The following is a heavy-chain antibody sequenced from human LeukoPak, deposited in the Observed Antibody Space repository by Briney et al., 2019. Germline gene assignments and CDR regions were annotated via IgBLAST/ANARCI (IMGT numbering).Heavy chain of an antibody. Sequence: SETLSLTCAVYGGSFSGYYWSWVRQPPGKGLEWIGEINHSGSTNYNPSLKSRVTISVDTSKNQFSLKLSSVTAADTAVYYCAREGPRRIVGATVVWFDPWGQGTLVTVSS. CDR3: AREGPRRIVGATVVWFDP. V-gene: IGHV4-34*01. CDR1: GGSFSGYY. J-gene: IGHJ5*02. CDR2: INHSGST. D-gene: IGHD1-26*01.